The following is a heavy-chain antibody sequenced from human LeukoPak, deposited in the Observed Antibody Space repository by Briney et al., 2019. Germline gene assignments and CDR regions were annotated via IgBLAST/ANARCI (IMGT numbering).Heavy chain of an antibody. CDR1: GFSFSTSW. CDR3: ARDPGWGALDY. V-gene: IGHV3-7*03. CDR2: MNIGGSQR. D-gene: IGHD3-16*01. Sequence: PGGSLRLSSAASGFSFSTSWMTWVRQTPGKGLELVANMNIGGSQRYHADSVEGRFTISRDNVKSTLYLQMNSLRVEDTAVYYCARDPGWGALDYWGQGALVIVSS. J-gene: IGHJ4*02.